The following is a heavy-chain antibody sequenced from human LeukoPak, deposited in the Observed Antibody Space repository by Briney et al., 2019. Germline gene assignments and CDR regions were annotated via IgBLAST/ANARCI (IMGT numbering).Heavy chain of an antibody. V-gene: IGHV1-69*13. Sequence: ASVKVSCKASGGTFSSYAISWVRQAPGQGLEWMGGIIPIFGTANYAQKFQGRVTITADESTSTAYMELSSLRSEDTAVYYCARDHLIVATSLAGFDPWGQGTLVTVSS. D-gene: IGHD2-15*01. CDR2: IIPIFGTA. CDR3: ARDHLIVATSLAGFDP. CDR1: GGTFSSYA. J-gene: IGHJ5*02.